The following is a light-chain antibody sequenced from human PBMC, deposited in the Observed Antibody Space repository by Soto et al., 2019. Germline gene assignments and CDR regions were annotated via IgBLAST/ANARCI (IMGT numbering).Light chain of an antibody. CDR3: QQCVSWPPLT. CDR2: GAS. V-gene: IGKV3-15*01. CDR1: QSVNLN. Sequence: IVMTQSPATLSVSPGETATHSCRASQSVNLNLAWYQQKPGQAPRLLIYGASIRATGIPARFSGSGAGTEFTLTINSLQSEDSAVYYCQQCVSWPPLTFGGGTTVEIK. J-gene: IGKJ4*01.